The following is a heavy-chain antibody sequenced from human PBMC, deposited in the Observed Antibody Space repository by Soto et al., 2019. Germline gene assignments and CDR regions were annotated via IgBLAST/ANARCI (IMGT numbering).Heavy chain of an antibody. Sequence: ASGFTFSGSAMHWVRQAPGKGLEWVGRIRSKANSDATVYAASVKGRFTISRDDSKNTAYLQMNSLKTEDTAVYYCTTPSINYDILTDYFNYWGQGSLVTVSS. D-gene: IGHD3-9*01. CDR2: IRSKANSDAT. CDR3: TTPSINYDILTDYFNY. CDR1: GFTFSGSA. V-gene: IGHV3-73*01. J-gene: IGHJ4*02.